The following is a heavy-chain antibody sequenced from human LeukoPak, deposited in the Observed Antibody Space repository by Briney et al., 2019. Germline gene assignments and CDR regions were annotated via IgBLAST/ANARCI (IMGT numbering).Heavy chain of an antibody. Sequence: HPGGSLRLSCAASGFTFSSYWMSWVRQAPGKGLEWVANIKQDGSEKYYVDSVKGRFTISRDNAKNSLYLQMSSLRAEDTALYYCVRETPIAVAGTIYFYFYMDVWGKGTTVTVSS. CDR3: VRETPIAVAGTIYFYFYMDV. D-gene: IGHD6-19*01. V-gene: IGHV3-7*03. CDR2: IKQDGSEK. CDR1: GFTFSSYW. J-gene: IGHJ6*03.